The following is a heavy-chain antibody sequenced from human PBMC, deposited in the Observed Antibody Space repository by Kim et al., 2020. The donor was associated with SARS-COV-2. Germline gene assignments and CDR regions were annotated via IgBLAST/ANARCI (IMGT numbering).Heavy chain of an antibody. V-gene: IGHV4-34*01. D-gene: IGHD4-17*01. CDR1: GGSLSGFS. J-gene: IGHJ6*01. CDR3: ARGSAGSTVTASSYTFLDV. CDR2: INQSGST. Sequence: SETLSLTCAVYGGSLSGFSWSWIRQAPGEGLEWIGEINQSGSTTYMPSLESRVTMSPAKSRNQFSLKLSSLTAADTAVYYCARGSAGSTVTASSYTFLDV.